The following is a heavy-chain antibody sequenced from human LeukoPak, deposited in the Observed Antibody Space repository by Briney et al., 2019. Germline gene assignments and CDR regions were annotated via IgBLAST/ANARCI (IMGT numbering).Heavy chain of an antibody. J-gene: IGHJ4*02. CDR2: IRYDGGNK. Sequence: GGSLRLSCAASGFTLSSYGMHWVRQAPGKGLDWVTFIRYDGGNKYYADSVKGRFTISRDNSKNTLYLQMNSLRAEDTAVYYCAKDQDNWSAIDYWGQGTLVTVSS. V-gene: IGHV3-30*02. D-gene: IGHD1-20*01. CDR3: AKDQDNWSAIDY. CDR1: GFTLSSYG.